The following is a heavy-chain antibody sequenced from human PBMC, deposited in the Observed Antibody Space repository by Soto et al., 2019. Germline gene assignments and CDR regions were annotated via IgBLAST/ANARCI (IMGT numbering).Heavy chain of an antibody. CDR2: INPSGGST. D-gene: IGHD1-7*01. Sequence: ASVKVSCKASGYTFTSYYMHWVRQAPGQGLEWMGIINPSGGSTSYAQKFQGRVTMTRDTSTSTVYMELSSLRSEDTAVYYCARDVSVPGTTFYYYYGMDVWGQGTTVTVSS. CDR1: GYTFTSYY. J-gene: IGHJ6*02. V-gene: IGHV1-46*01. CDR3: ARDVSVPGTTFYYYYGMDV.